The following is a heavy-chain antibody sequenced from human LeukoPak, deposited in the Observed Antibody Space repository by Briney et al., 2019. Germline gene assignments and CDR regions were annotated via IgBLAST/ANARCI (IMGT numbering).Heavy chain of an antibody. CDR3: AILAEYCNSGSCYLGWFDP. D-gene: IGHD2-15*01. CDR1: GDSISSYY. V-gene: IGHV4-59*01. Sequence: PSETLSLTCTVSGDSISSYYCSWIRQTPGKGLGWIGYMYGSGSTNYNPSLKSRVTMSIDTSKNQFSLKLSSVTAADTAVYYCAILAEYCNSGSCYLGWFDPWSQGTLLTVSS. CDR2: MYGSGST. J-gene: IGHJ5*02.